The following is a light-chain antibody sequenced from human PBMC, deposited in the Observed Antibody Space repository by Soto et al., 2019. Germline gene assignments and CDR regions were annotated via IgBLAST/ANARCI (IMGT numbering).Light chain of an antibody. CDR3: QQSYNTPFS. CDR1: QSVSSF. J-gene: IGKJ3*01. CDR2: AAS. Sequence: DIQMTQSPSSLSASVGDRVTMTCRASQSVSSFLNWYQQKPGKAPKLLIYAASTLEIGVPSRFSGSRSGTDFTLTISSLQREDFATYYCQQSYNTPFSFGPGTKVDIK. V-gene: IGKV1-39*01.